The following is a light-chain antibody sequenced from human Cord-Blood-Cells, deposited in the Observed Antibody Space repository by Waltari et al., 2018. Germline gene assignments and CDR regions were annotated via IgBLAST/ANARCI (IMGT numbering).Light chain of an antibody. CDR2: DAS. Sequence: EIVLTQSPATLSLSPGERATLSCRASQSVSSHLAWYQQKPGQAPRLLIYDASNRATGIPARFSGSGSGTDFTLTISSLEPEDFAVYYCQQRSNWPPYTFGHGTKLEIK. V-gene: IGKV3-11*01. CDR1: QSVSSH. J-gene: IGKJ2*01. CDR3: QQRSNWPPYT.